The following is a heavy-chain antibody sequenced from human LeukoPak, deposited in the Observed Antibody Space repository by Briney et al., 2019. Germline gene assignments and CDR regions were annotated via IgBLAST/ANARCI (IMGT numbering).Heavy chain of an antibody. V-gene: IGHV3-30*04. CDR3: ARRVGGSGSPHFDY. CDR1: GFTFSSYA. Sequence: PGGSLRLSCAASGFTFSSYAMHWVRQAPGKGLEWVAVISYDESNKYYADSVKGRFTISRDNSKNTLYLQMNSLRAEDTAVYYCARRVGGSGSPHFDYWGQGTLVTVSS. J-gene: IGHJ4*02. D-gene: IGHD3-10*01. CDR2: ISYDESNK.